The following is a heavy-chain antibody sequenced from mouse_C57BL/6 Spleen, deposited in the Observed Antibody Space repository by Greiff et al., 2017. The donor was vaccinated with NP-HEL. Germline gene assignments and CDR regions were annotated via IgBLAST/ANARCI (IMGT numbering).Heavy chain of an antibody. CDR2: ISYDGSN. Sequence: EVKLVESGPGLVKPSQSLSLTCSVTGYSITSGYYWNWIRQFPGNKLEWMGYISYDGSNNYNPSLKNRISITRDTSKNQFFLKLNSVTTEDTATYYCARGFITTGRFAYWGQGTLVTVSA. CDR1: GYSITSGYY. J-gene: IGHJ3*01. V-gene: IGHV3-6*01. D-gene: IGHD1-1*01. CDR3: ARGFITTGRFAY.